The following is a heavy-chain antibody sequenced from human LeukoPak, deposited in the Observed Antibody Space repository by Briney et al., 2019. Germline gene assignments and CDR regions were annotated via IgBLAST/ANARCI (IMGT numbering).Heavy chain of an antibody. V-gene: IGHV3-23*01. CDR1: GFTFSTYA. CDR2: ISNSGGNT. CDR3: AQTIMVYAMVDY. J-gene: IGHJ4*02. Sequence: GGSLRLSCAASGFTFSTYAMSWVRQAPGKGLEWVSAISNSGGNTYYADSVKGRFTISRDNSKNTLYLQMNSLRAEDTAVYYCAQTIMVYAMVDYWGQGTLVTVSS. D-gene: IGHD2-8*01.